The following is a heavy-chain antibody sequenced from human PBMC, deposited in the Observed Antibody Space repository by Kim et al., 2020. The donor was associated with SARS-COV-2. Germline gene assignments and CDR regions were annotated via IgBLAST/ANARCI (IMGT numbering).Heavy chain of an antibody. CDR1: GFTVSSNY. V-gene: IGHV3-53*01. D-gene: IGHD6-19*01. J-gene: IGHJ4*02. Sequence: GGSLRLSCAASGFTVSSNYMSWVRQAPGKGLEWVSLIYSGGSTYYADSVKGRFIISRDNSKNTLCLQMNSLRAEDTAVYYCARERASGWHNAGHFDYWGQGALVTVSS. CDR3: ARERASGWHNAGHFDY. CDR2: IYSGGST.